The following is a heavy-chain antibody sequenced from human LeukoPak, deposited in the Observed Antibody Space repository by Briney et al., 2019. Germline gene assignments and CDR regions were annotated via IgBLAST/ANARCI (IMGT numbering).Heavy chain of an antibody. CDR3: ANDRDSSGYYDY. J-gene: IGHJ4*02. CDR2: ISASGGST. Sequence: GGSRRLSCAASGFTLSSHAMSWVRQAPGKGLEWVSAISASGGSTSYADSVRGRFTISRDNPKNTLSLQMNSLRAEDTAVYFCANDRDSSGYYDYWGQGTLVTVSS. D-gene: IGHD3-22*01. V-gene: IGHV3-23*01. CDR1: GFTLSSHA.